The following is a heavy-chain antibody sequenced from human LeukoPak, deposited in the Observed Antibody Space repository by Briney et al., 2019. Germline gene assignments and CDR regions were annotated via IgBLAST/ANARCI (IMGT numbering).Heavy chain of an antibody. D-gene: IGHD2-2*01. CDR3: ARVIVIVPAVPGV. V-gene: IGHV3-30*02. CDR1: GFTFSSYG. Sequence: PGGSLRLSCAASGFTFSSYGMHWVRQAPGKGLEWVAFIRYDGSNKYYADSVKGRFTISRDNSKKTLYLQMNSLRVDDTAVYYCARVIVIVPAVPGVWGKGTTVTVSS. CDR2: IRYDGSNK. J-gene: IGHJ6*04.